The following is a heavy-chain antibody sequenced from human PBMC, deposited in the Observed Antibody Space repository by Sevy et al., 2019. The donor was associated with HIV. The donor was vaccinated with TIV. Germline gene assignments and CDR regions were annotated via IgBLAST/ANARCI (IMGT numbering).Heavy chain of an antibody. D-gene: IGHD5-12*01. CDR1: GFTFTNYW. CDR3: AREVGGYNWRPYYFDS. V-gene: IGHV3-7*01. CDR2: IKQDESEK. J-gene: IGHJ4*02. Sequence: GGSLRLSCAASGFTFTNYWMSWVRPTPGKGLEWVATIKQDESEKYHVDSVKGRFAISRDNGKNSVSLQMNGLRAEDTALYYCAREVGGYNWRPYYFDSWGQGTLVTVSS.